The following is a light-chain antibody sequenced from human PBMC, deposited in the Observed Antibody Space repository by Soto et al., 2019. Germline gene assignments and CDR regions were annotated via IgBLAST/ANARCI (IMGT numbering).Light chain of an antibody. CDR1: QGIGND. Sequence: AIHMTQSPSSLSASVGDRVTITCRASQGIGNDLGWYQQKPGKAPKLLIYAASSLQSGVPSRFSGSGSGTDFTLTISSLQPEDFATYYCQHYNSYSEAFGQGTKVDIK. CDR2: AAS. J-gene: IGKJ1*01. V-gene: IGKV1-6*01. CDR3: QHYNSYSEA.